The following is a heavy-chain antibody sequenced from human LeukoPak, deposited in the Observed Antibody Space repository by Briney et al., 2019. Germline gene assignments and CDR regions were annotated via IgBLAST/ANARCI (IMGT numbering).Heavy chain of an antibody. J-gene: IGHJ4*02. Sequence: IPSETLSLTCSVSGGSITSHYWSWIRQPPGKELEWIGHISYSGTTSYNPSLKSRATISVDTSKNQFSLKLSSVTTADTAVYYCARGESAQDYWGQGTLVTVSS. CDR3: ARGESAQDY. V-gene: IGHV4-59*11. D-gene: IGHD3-3*01. CDR1: GGSITSHY. CDR2: ISYSGTT.